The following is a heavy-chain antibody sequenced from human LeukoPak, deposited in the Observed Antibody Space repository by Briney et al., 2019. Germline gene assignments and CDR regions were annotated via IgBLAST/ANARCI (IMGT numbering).Heavy chain of an antibody. CDR3: ARDLEWTSGYDYGMDV. Sequence: ASVKVSCKASGYTFTSYGISWVRQAPGQGLEWMGWISAYNGNTNYAQKLQGRVTVTTDTSTSTAYMELRSLRSDDTAVYYCARDLEWTSGYDYGMDVWGQGTTVTVSS. D-gene: IGHD1-1*01. V-gene: IGHV1-18*01. CDR2: ISAYNGNT. CDR1: GYTFTSYG. J-gene: IGHJ6*02.